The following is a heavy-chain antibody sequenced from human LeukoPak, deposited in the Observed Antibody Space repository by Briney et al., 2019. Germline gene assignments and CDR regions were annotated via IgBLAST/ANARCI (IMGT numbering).Heavy chain of an antibody. CDR3: VKKGGSWSPRFDA. J-gene: IGHJ5*02. V-gene: IGHV3-74*01. CDR1: GFTFSNYR. Sequence: PGGSLRLSCVASGFTFSNYRMHWVRQPPGKGLVWVSRIYVDGRTTNYADSVRGRFTISRDNSRATLVLQLNGLRAEDTAIYYCVKKGGSWSPRFDAWGQGILVTVSS. CDR2: IYVDGRTT. D-gene: IGHD6-13*01.